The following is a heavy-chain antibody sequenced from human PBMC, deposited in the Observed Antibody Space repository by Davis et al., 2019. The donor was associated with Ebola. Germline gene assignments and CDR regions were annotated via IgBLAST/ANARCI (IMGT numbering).Heavy chain of an antibody. Sequence: GESLRISCAASGFTFNTYWMSWVRQAPGKGLEWVANIKQDGSQKDYVDSVKGRFTISRDNAKNSLYLQMNSLRAEDTAVYYCARHPGTYYDFWGQGTQVTVSS. CDR2: IKQDGSQK. J-gene: IGHJ4*02. CDR3: ARHPGTYYDF. V-gene: IGHV3-7*01. CDR1: GFTFNTYW. D-gene: IGHD3-10*01.